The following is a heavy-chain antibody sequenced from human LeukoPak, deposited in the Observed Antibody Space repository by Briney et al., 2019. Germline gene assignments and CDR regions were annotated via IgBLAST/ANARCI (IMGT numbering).Heavy chain of an antibody. CDR3: ARGLRLRWSRTTYYFDY. D-gene: IGHD4-23*01. Sequence: GASVKVSCKASGYTFTSYDINRVRQATGQGLEWMGWMNPNSGNTGYAQKFQGRVTMTRNTSISTAYMELSSLRSEDTAVYYCARGLRLRWSRTTYYFDYWGQGTLVTVSS. V-gene: IGHV1-8*01. CDR2: MNPNSGNT. J-gene: IGHJ4*02. CDR1: GYTFTSYD.